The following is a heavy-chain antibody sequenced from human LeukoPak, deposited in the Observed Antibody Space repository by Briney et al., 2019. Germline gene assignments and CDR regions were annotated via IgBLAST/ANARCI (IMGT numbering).Heavy chain of an antibody. CDR1: GFTFSSYA. Sequence: GGSLRLSCAASGFTFSSYAMSWVRQAPGKGLGWVSTISGGGGTTYYADSVRGRFTISRDNSKNTLYLQMNSLRAEDTAVFYCAKGSGDFQHWGQGTLVTVSS. D-gene: IGHD3-10*01. CDR3: AKGSGDFQH. CDR2: ISGGGGTT. V-gene: IGHV3-23*01. J-gene: IGHJ1*01.